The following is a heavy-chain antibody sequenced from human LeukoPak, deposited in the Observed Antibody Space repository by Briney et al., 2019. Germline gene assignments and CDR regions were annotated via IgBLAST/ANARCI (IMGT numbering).Heavy chain of an antibody. CDR2: FIPMVGVA. V-gene: IGHV1-69*04. CDR1: GGTFSRNA. J-gene: IGHJ6*02. D-gene: IGHD2/OR15-2a*01. Sequence: SVKVSCKASGGTFSRNAISWVRQAPGQGLEWMGRFIPMVGVATYAEKFQGRVTITEDRSASTAYMELSSLRSDDTAVYYCAKVQAVGVPVAIDAYYSHGMDVWGQGTAVTVSS. CDR3: AKVQAVGVPVAIDAYYSHGMDV.